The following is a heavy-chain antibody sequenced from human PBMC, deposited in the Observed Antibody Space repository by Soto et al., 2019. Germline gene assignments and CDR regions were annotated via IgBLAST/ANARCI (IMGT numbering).Heavy chain of an antibody. V-gene: IGHV4-34*01. D-gene: IGHD3-10*01. Sequence: QVQLQQWGAGLLNPSETLSLTCAVFGGSFSGHYWSWIRQSPGKGLEWIGEINGSGSTNYNPSLKSRVPWSIDTSKNQFSLKFNSVTAADTAVFFCARRMGSGRYYFDFWGQGTPVAVSS. J-gene: IGHJ4*02. CDR2: INGSGST. CDR3: ARRMGSGRYYFDF. CDR1: GGSFSGHY.